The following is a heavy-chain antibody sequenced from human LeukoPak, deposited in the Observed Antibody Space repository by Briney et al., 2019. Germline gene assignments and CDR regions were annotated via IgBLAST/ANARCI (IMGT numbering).Heavy chain of an antibody. V-gene: IGHV1-69*04. Sequence: SVKVSCKDSGGTFSSYAISWVRQAPGQGLEWMGRIIPILGIANYAQKFQGRVTITADKTTSTAYMELSSLRSEDTAVYYCAASQNVDIVATIKATHNWFDPWGQGTLVTVSS. CDR3: AASQNVDIVATIKATHNWFDP. D-gene: IGHD5-12*01. CDR2: IIPILGIA. CDR1: GGTFSSYA. J-gene: IGHJ5*02.